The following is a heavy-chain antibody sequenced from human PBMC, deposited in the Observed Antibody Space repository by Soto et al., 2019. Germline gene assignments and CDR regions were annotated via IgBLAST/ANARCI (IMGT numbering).Heavy chain of an antibody. D-gene: IGHD3-10*01. J-gene: IGHJ4*02. CDR2: ISGSGGST. CDR3: ANVNLIELDY. Sequence: EVQLLESGGGLVQPGGSLRLSCAASGFTFSSYAMSWVRQATGKGLEWVSAISGSGGSTYYADSVKGRFTISRDNSKNTLYLQMNSLRADDTAVYYCANVNLIELDYWGQGTLVTVSS. V-gene: IGHV3-23*01. CDR1: GFTFSSYA.